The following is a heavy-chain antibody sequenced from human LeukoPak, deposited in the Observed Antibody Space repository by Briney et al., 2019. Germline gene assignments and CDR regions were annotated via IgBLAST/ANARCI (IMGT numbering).Heavy chain of an antibody. Sequence: GASVKVSCKASGYTFTGYYMHWVRQAPGPGLEWMGWINPNSGGTNYAQTFQGRVTMTRDTSISTAYMELGRLRSDDTAVYYCARVPRGAPAGTKGGNWFDPWGQGTLVTVSS. J-gene: IGHJ5*02. V-gene: IGHV1-2*02. CDR1: GYTFTGYY. CDR2: INPNSGGT. D-gene: IGHD6-13*01. CDR3: ARVPRGAPAGTKGGNWFDP.